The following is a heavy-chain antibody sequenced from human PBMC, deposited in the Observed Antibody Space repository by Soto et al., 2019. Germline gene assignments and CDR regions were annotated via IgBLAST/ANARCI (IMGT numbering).Heavy chain of an antibody. CDR1: GFTFSSYW. J-gene: IGHJ4*02. Sequence: GGSLRLSCAASGFTFSSYWMSWVRQAPGKGLEWVANIKQDGSEKYYVDSVKGRFTFSRDNSKNTLYLQMNSLRPEDTAVYYCAKDRPENGGWGDYFDYWGQGTLVTVSS. CDR3: AKDRPENGGWGDYFDY. V-gene: IGHV3-7*01. CDR2: IKQDGSEK. D-gene: IGHD6-19*01.